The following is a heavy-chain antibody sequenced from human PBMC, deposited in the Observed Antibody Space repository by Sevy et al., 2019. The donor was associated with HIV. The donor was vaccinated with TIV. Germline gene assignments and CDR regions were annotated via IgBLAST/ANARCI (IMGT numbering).Heavy chain of an antibody. V-gene: IGHV1-24*01. Sequence: ASVKVSCKVSGYTLTELSMHWVRQAPGKGLEWMGGFDPGSGATVYAQKFQGRVIMTEDTSTDTSYMELSSLRSAYTAVYYCATVGLRYFSGASAYQGDWFDPWGQGTLVTVSS. J-gene: IGHJ5*02. CDR3: ATVGLRYFSGASAYQGDWFDP. D-gene: IGHD2-15*01. CDR1: GYTLTELS. CDR2: FDPGSGAT.